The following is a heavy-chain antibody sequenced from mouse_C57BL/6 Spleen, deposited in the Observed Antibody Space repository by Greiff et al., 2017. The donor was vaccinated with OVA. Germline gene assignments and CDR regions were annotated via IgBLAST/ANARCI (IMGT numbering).Heavy chain of an antibody. CDR1: GYAFSSSW. Sequence: VKLQESGPELVKPGASVKISCKASGYAFSSSWMNWVKQRPGKGLEWIGRIYPGDGDTNYNGKFKGKATLTADKSSSTAYMQLSSLTSEDSAVCVCAYGNYYAMDYWGQGTSVTVSS. CDR2: IYPGDGDT. CDR3: AYGNYYAMDY. D-gene: IGHD2-10*02. J-gene: IGHJ4*01. V-gene: IGHV1-82*01.